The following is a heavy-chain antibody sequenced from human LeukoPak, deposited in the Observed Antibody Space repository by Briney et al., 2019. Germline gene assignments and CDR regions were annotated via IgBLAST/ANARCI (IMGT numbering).Heavy chain of an antibody. Sequence: ASVKVSCKASGYTFTGYYMHWVRQAPGQGLEWMGWISAYNGNTNYAQKLQGRVTMTTDTSTSTAYMELRSLRSDDTAVYYCARGSPLDYDFWSGYYWALFDYWGQGTLVTVSS. V-gene: IGHV1-18*04. J-gene: IGHJ4*02. CDR2: ISAYNGNT. CDR1: GYTFTGYY. CDR3: ARGSPLDYDFWSGYYWALFDY. D-gene: IGHD3-3*01.